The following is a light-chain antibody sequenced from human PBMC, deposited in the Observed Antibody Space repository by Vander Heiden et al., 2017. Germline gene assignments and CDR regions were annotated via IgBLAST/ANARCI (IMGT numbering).Light chain of an antibody. J-gene: IGLJ3*02. CDR2: YVS. CDR1: SSDVGAYNF. Sequence: QSALTQPASVSGSPGQSITISCTGTSSDVGAYNFVSWYQQHPGKPPKLMIYYVSNRPSGVSIRFSGSNSGNTASLTISGLQAEDGADYPCSSYTSSRTWVFGGGTKLTVL. V-gene: IGLV2-14*03. CDR3: SSYTSSRTWV.